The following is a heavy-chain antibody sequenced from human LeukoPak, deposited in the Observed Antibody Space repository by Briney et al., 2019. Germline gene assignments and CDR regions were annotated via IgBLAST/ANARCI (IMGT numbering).Heavy chain of an antibody. CDR1: GYTFTGYY. V-gene: IGHV1-2*02. Sequence: ASVKVSCKASGYTFTGYYMHWVRQAPGRGLEWMGWINPNSGGTNYAQKFQGRVTMTRDTSISTAYMELSRLRSDDTAVYYCARFRDYYYYMDVWGKGTTVTVSS. CDR2: INPNSGGT. J-gene: IGHJ6*03. CDR3: ARFRDYYYYMDV. D-gene: IGHD3-10*01.